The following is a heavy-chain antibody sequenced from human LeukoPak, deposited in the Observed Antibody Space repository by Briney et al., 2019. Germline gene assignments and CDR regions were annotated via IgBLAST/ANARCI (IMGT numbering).Heavy chain of an antibody. CDR3: ATRTLEHKYTDY. D-gene: IGHD2/OR15-2a*01. CDR2: IYYSGST. J-gene: IGHJ4*02. Sequence: SDTLSLTCTLSGGSISSSSYYWGWIRQPPGKGLEWIGSIYYSGSTYYNPSLKSRVTISVDTSKHQFSLKLSSVTAADTAVYYCATRTLEHKYTDYWGQGALVTVSS. V-gene: IGHV4-39*01. CDR1: GGSISSSSYY.